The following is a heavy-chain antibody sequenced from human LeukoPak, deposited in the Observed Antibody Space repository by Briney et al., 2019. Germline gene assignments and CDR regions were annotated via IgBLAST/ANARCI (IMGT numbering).Heavy chain of an antibody. CDR3: ARDKRRDYFDY. CDR1: GFTFSSYW. D-gene: IGHD5-24*01. J-gene: IGHJ4*02. V-gene: IGHV3-7*01. Sequence: GGSLRLSCAASGFTFSSYWMSWVRQAPGKGLEWVANIKQDGSEKYYVDSVKGRFTIPRDNAKNSLYLQMNSLRAEDTAVYYCARDKRRDYFDYWGQGTLVTVSS. CDR2: IKQDGSEK.